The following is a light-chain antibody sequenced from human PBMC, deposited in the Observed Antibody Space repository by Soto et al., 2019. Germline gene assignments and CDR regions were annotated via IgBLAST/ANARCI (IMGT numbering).Light chain of an antibody. J-gene: IGLJ3*02. CDR3: NSYVGGNNWV. V-gene: IGLV2-8*01. Sequence: QSALTQPPSASGSPGQSVTISCTGTSSDIGFFNYVSWYQQHPGKAPKLVIYEVSQRPSGVSDRFSGSKSGNTASLTVSGLQAEDEANYYCNSYVGGNNWVFGGGTKLTVL. CDR2: EVS. CDR1: SSDIGFFNY.